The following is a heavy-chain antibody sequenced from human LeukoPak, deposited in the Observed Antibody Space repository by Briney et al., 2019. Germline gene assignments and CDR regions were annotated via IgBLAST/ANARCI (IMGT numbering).Heavy chain of an antibody. CDR3: ARAGSTNSFDP. J-gene: IGHJ5*02. CDR2: ISYDGGER. Sequence: GGSLRLSCVGSGFNFITYALHWVRQAPGRGPEWVAVISYDGGERFYADSVKGRFTISRDNSKNTLYLQMNSLEIEDTAVYYCARAGSTNSFDPWGQGTLVTVSS. V-gene: IGHV3-30-3*01. CDR1: GFNFITYA. D-gene: IGHD2-8*01.